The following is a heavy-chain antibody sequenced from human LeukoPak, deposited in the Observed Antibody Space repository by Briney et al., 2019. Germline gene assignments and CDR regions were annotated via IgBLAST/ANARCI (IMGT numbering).Heavy chain of an antibody. CDR1: GGSVSSSIYY. J-gene: IGHJ4*02. CDR2: IYYSGST. V-gene: IGHV4-39*01. D-gene: IGHD3-9*01. CDR3: ASRNDILTGYVFDF. Sequence: SETLSLTCTVSGGSVSSSIYYWGWIRPPPGKGLEWIGSIYYSGSTSYNPSLKSRVTISVDTSKNQFSLKLTSVTAADTAVYYCASRNDILTGYVFDFWGQGTLVTVSS.